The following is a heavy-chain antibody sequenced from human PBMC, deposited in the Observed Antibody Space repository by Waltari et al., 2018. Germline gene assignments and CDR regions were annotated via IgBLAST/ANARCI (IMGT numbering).Heavy chain of an antibody. CDR1: GYTLTELS. CDR3: ATDTVQLERLVDAFDI. D-gene: IGHD1-1*01. CDR2: FDPEDGET. J-gene: IGHJ3*02. Sequence: QVQLVQSGAEVKKPGASVKVSCKVSGYTLTELSMHWVRQAPGKGLEWMGGFDPEDGETIYEQKFQGRGTMTEDTSTDTAYMGLSSLRSGDTAVYYCATDTVQLERLVDAFDIWGQGTMVTVSS. V-gene: IGHV1-24*01.